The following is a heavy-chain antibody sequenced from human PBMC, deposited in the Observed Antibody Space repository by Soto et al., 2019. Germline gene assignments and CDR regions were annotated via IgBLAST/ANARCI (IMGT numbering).Heavy chain of an antibody. V-gene: IGHV3-23*01. Sequence: EVQLLESGGGLVQPGGSLRLSCAASGFTFSSYAMSWVRQAPGKGLEWVSAISGSGGSTYYADSVKGRFTISRDNSKNTLYLQMNSLRAEDTAVYYCAKDRATAGYCSGGSCLNWYFDLWGRGTLVTVSS. J-gene: IGHJ2*01. CDR3: AKDRATAGYCSGGSCLNWYFDL. CDR2: ISGSGGST. D-gene: IGHD2-15*01. CDR1: GFTFSSYA.